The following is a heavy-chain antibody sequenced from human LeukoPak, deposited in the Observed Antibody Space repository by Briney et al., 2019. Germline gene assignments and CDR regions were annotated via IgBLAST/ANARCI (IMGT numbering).Heavy chain of an antibody. CDR3: AREWPGSYDVLTGRYEGGYYYDN. Sequence: SETLSLTCTVSGGSISNQYWAWIRQPAGKGLEWIGRIFTSGKTDSNPSLRGRVTISLNTPMNQFSLRLTSVTAADTAFYYCAREWPGSYDVLTGRYEGGYYYDNWSQGTLVTVSS. D-gene: IGHD3-9*01. J-gene: IGHJ4*02. CDR1: GGSISNQY. V-gene: IGHV4-4*07. CDR2: IFTSGKT.